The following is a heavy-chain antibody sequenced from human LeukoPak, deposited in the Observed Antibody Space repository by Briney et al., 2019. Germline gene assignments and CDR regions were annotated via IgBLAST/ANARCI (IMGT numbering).Heavy chain of an antibody. V-gene: IGHV3-7*01. CDR1: GFTFNQYS. CDR2: ISHNGSAV. CDR3: ARFGLPYSIDL. Sequence: GGSLRLSCTASGFTFNQYSMSWVRQAPVKGLEWVASISHNGSAVFYVDSVKGRFTFSRDNAKNSLDLQMNSLRAEDTAVYYCARFGLPYSIDLWGQGTMVTVSS. J-gene: IGHJ6*02. D-gene: IGHD3/OR15-3a*01.